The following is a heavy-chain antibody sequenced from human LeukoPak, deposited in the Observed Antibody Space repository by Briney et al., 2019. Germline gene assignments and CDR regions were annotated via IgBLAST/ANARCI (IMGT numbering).Heavy chain of an antibody. CDR1: GLPLSSYV. J-gene: IGHJ4*02. Sequence: GGSLRLSCAASGLPLSSYVVPWVPQATAKGVEWVAFIRYDRSNKYYADSVKGRFTISRDNSKNTLYLQMNSLRAEDTAVYYCASYRRQWLYFDYWGQGTLVTVSS. V-gene: IGHV3-30*02. CDR3: ASYRRQWLYFDY. D-gene: IGHD6-19*01. CDR2: IRYDRSNK.